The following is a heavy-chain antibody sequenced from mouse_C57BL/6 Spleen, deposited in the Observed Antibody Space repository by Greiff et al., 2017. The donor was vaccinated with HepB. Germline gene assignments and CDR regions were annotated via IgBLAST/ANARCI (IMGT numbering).Heavy chain of an antibody. D-gene: IGHD1-1*01. CDR3: ARTPNYGRDHYYIDY. CDR1: GYAFSSYW. V-gene: IGHV1-80*01. Sequence: VKLLESGAELVKPGASVKISCKASGYAFSSYWMNWVKQRPGKGLEWIGQIYPGDGDTNYNGKFKGKATLTADKSSSTAYMQLSSLTSEDSAVSFCARTPNYGRDHYYIDYWGQGTTLTVSS. J-gene: IGHJ2*01. CDR2: IYPGDGDT.